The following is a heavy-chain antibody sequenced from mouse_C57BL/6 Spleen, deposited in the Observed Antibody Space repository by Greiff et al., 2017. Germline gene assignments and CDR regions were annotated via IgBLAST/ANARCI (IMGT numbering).Heavy chain of an antibody. V-gene: IGHV1-63*01. J-gene: IGHJ4*01. CDR3: ARAGGAYNFYYYAMDY. Sequence: QVQLQQSGAELVRPGTSVKMSCTASGYTFTNYWIGWAKQRPGHGLEWIGDIYPGGGYTNYNEKFKGKATLTADKSSSTAYMQFSSLTSEDSAIYYCARAGGAYNFYYYAMDYWGQGTSVTVSS. D-gene: IGHD6-5*01. CDR1: GYTFTNYW. CDR2: IYPGGGYT.